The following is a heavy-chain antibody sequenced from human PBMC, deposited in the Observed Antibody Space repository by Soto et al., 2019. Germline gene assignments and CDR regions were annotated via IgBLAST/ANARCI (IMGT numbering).Heavy chain of an antibody. CDR2: IYYSGST. V-gene: IGHV4-31*03. CDR3: ARGGKRFLEWFHSNWFDP. CDR1: GGSISSGGYY. D-gene: IGHD3-3*01. Sequence: QVQLQESGPGLVKPSQTLSLTCTVSGGSISSGGYYWSWIRQHPGKGLEWIGYIYYSGSTYYNPSLKSRVTISVDTSKNQFSLKLSSVTAADTAVYYCARGGKRFLEWFHSNWFDPWGQGTLVTVSS. J-gene: IGHJ5*02.